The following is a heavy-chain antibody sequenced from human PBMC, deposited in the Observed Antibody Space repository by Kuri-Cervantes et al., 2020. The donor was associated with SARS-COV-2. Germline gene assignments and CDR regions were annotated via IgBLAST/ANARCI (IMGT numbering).Heavy chain of an antibody. J-gene: IGHJ3*02. D-gene: IGHD4-23*01. CDR3: ARDPGGLDAFDI. Sequence: ASVKVSCKVSGYTLTELSMHWVRQAPGKGLEWMGGFDPEDGETIYAQKFQGRVTMTEDTSTDTAYMELSSLRSDDTAVYYCARDPGGLDAFDIWGQGTMVTVSS. CDR1: GYTLTELS. CDR2: FDPEDGET. V-gene: IGHV1-24*01.